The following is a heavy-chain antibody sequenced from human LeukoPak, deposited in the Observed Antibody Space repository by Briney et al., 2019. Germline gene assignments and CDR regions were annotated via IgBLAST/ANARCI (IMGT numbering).Heavy chain of an antibody. CDR3: ARTLWSVSYFDY. CDR1: GGSISSYY. V-gene: IGHV4-59*08. D-gene: IGHD3-3*01. CDR2: IYYSGST. J-gene: IGHJ4*02. Sequence: SETLSLTCTVSGGSISSYYWSWIRQPQGKGLEWIGYIYYSGSTNYNPSLKSRVTISVDTSKNQFSLKLSSVTAADTAVYYCARTLWSVSYFDYWGQGTLVTVSS.